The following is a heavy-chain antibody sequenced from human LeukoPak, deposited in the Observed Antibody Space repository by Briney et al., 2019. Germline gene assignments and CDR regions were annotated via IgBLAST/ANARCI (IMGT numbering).Heavy chain of an antibody. V-gene: IGHV4-4*07. CDR3: TRVPRYCSGGRCYVD. J-gene: IGHJ4*02. CDR1: NASITNYD. Sequence: SETLSLTCTVSNASITNYDWNWIRQSADKGLEWIGRILATGSTNYHPSVRTRITISADTSKNQISLRLTSMTAADTALYYCTRVPRYCSGGRCYVDWGQGTLVTVSS. D-gene: IGHD2-15*01. CDR2: ILATGST.